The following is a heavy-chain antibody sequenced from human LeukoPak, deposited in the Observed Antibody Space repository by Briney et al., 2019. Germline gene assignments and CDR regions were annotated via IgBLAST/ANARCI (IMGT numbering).Heavy chain of an antibody. CDR2: INPNSGGT. CDR1: GYTFTGYY. CDR3: ARGLRETGDSSSWYWFDP. J-gene: IGHJ5*02. Sequence: ASVKVSCKASGYTFTGYYMHWVRQAPGQGLEWMGRINPNSGGTNYAQKFQGRVTMTRDTSTSTAYMELSSLRSDDTAVYFCARGLRETGDSSSWYWFDPWGQGTLVTVSS. D-gene: IGHD6-13*01. V-gene: IGHV1-2*06.